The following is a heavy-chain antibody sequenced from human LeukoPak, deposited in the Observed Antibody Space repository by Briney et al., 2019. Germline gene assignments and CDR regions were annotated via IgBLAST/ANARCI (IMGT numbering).Heavy chain of an antibody. J-gene: IGHJ4*02. V-gene: IGHV4-34*01. CDR3: ARRYSSSWYFADHDY. Sequence: SETLSLTCAVYGGSFSGYYWSWIRQPPGKGLEWIGEINHSGSTNYNPSLKSRVTISVDTSKNQFSLKLSSVTAADTAVYYCARRYSSSWYFADHDYWGQGTLVTVSS. CDR2: INHSGST. CDR1: GGSFSGYY. D-gene: IGHD6-13*01.